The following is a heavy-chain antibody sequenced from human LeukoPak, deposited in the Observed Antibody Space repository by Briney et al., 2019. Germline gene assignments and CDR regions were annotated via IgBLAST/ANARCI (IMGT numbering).Heavy chain of an antibody. CDR1: GFTFDDYA. CDR2: IRYDGSNK. CDR3: ARDVAGPFDY. D-gene: IGHD2-15*01. J-gene: IGHJ4*02. V-gene: IGHV3-30*02. Sequence: GGSLRLSCAASGFTFDDYAMHWVRQAPGKGLEWVAFIRYDGSNKYYADSVKGRFTISRDNSKNTLYLQMNSLRAEDTAVYYCARDVAGPFDYWGQGTLVTVFS.